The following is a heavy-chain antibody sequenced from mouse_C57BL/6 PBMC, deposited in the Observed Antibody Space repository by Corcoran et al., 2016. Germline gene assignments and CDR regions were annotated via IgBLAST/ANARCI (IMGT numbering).Heavy chain of an antibody. CDR3: ARLVTTDYAMDY. D-gene: IGHD2-2*01. V-gene: IGHV1-26*01. CDR2: INPNNGGT. J-gene: IGHJ4*01. CDR1: GYTFTDYY. Sequence: EVQLQPSGPVLVKPGASVKMSCKASGYTFTDYYMNWVKQSHGKSLEWIGDINPNNGGTSYNQKFKGKATLTVDKSSSTAYMELRSLTSEDSAVYYCARLVTTDYAMDYWGQGTSVTVSS.